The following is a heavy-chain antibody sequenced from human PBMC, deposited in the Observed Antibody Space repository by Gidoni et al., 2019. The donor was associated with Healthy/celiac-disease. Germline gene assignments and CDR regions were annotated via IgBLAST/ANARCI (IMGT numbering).Heavy chain of an antibody. CDR1: GFTFSSYE. D-gene: IGHD4-17*01. Sequence: EVQLVESGGGLVQPGGSLRLSCAASGFTFSSYEMNWFRQAPGKGLEWVSYISSSGSTIYYADSVKGRFTISRDNAKNSLYLQMNSLRAEDTAVYYCARTDYGGNSGGMDVWGQGTTVTVSS. V-gene: IGHV3-48*03. CDR2: ISSSGSTI. CDR3: ARTDYGGNSGGMDV. J-gene: IGHJ6*02.